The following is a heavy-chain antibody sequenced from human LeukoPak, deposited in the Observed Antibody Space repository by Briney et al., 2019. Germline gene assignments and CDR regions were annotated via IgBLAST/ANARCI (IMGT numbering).Heavy chain of an antibody. J-gene: IGHJ5*02. Sequence: PGGSLRLSCAASGFTVSSNYMSWVRQAPGKGLEWVSVIYSGGSTYYADSVKGRFTISRDNSKNTLYLQMNSLRAEDTAVYYCASRGIAVAGTWDWFDPWGQGTLVTVSS. CDR3: ASRGIAVAGTWDWFDP. V-gene: IGHV3-66*01. D-gene: IGHD6-19*01. CDR2: IYSGGST. CDR1: GFTVSSNY.